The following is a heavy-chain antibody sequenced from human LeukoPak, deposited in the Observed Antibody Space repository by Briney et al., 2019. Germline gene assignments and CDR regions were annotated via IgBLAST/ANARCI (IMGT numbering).Heavy chain of an antibody. Sequence: GGSLRLSCAASGFTFSSYAMSWVRQAPRKGLEWGSAISGNGGSTYYADSVKGRFTISRDNSKNTLYLQMNSLRAEDTAVYYCAKDLGDYDFWSGYFLAAFGYWGQGTLVTVSS. J-gene: IGHJ4*02. CDR3: AKDLGDYDFWSGYFLAAFGY. D-gene: IGHD3-3*01. CDR1: GFTFSSYA. V-gene: IGHV3-23*01. CDR2: ISGNGGST.